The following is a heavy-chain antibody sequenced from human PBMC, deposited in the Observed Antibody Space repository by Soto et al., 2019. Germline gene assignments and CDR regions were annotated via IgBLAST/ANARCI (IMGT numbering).Heavy chain of an antibody. CDR3: ARGTLLGYCSGGSCPYGMDV. Sequence: PSETLSLTCTVSCGSISRYYWSWIRQPPGKGLEWIGYIYYSGSTNYNPSLKSRVTISVDTSKNQFSLKLSSVTAADTAVYYCARGTLLGYCSGGSCPYGMDVWGQGTTVTVSS. J-gene: IGHJ6*02. D-gene: IGHD2-15*01. V-gene: IGHV4-59*01. CDR1: CGSISRYY. CDR2: IYYSGST.